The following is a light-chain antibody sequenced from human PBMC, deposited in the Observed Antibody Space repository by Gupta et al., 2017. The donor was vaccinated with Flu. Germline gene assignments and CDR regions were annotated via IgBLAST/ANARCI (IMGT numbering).Light chain of an antibody. J-gene: IGKJ1*01. CDR1: QSVRSSY. V-gene: IGKV3-20*01. CDR3: HHYCSSPET. Sequence: EIVLTYSAGTLELSTGERASRSGVASQSVRSSYLAWYQQKPGQAPRLLIYGASSRATGIPDRFSGSGSGTEFTLTISRLEPEDFAVYYCHHYCSSPETFGQGTKVEIK. CDR2: GAS.